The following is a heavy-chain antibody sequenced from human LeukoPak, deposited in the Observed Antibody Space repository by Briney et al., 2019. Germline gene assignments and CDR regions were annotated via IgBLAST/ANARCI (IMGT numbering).Heavy chain of an antibody. CDR2: IIPIFGTA. CDR3: ASIQLWLSENWFDP. D-gene: IGHD5-18*01. CDR1: GGTFSSYA. V-gene: IGHV1-69*05. Sequence: SVKVSCKASGGTFSSYAISWVRQAPGQGLEWMGRIIPIFGTANYAQKFQGGVTITTDESTSTAYMELSSLRSEDTAVYYCASIQLWLSENWFDPWGQGTLVTVSS. J-gene: IGHJ5*02.